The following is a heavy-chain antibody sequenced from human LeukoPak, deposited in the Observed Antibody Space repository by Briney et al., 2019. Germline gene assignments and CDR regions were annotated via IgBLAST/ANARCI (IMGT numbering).Heavy chain of an antibody. J-gene: IGHJ1*01. V-gene: IGHV3-23*01. CDR3: AAWEVIAATPPYFHH. D-gene: IGHD2-15*01. CDR2: ISGPGSSS. CDR1: GFSFSGNA. Sequence: GGSLRLSCEASGFSFSGNAMSWVRQAPGKGLEWVSAISGPGSSSYYSDSVKGRFTISRDNAKNTLYLQMDSLRVDDTAVYYCAAWEVIAATPPYFHHWGQGTLVTVSS.